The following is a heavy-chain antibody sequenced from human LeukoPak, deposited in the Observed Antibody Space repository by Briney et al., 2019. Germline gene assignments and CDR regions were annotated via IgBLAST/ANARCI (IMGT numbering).Heavy chain of an antibody. CDR1: RFTFSSYS. Sequence: AGGSLRLSCAASRFTFSSYSMNWVRQAPGKGLEWVSLIYSGGSTYYADSVKGRFTISRDNSKNTLYLQMNSLRAEDTAVYYCARSAGIAATIVLGYWGQGTLVTVSS. CDR3: ARSAGIAATIVLGY. V-gene: IGHV3-66*01. D-gene: IGHD5-12*01. J-gene: IGHJ4*02. CDR2: IYSGGST.